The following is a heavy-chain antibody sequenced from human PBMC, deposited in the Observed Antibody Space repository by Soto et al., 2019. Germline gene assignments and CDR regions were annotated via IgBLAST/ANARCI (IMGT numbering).Heavy chain of an antibody. V-gene: IGHV1-46*03. Sequence: ASVKVSCKASGYTFSNYYMHWVRQAPGQGLEWMGIINRSGGSTSYAQKFQGRVSMTRDTPTSTLYMELSSLRSDDTAVYYCARASGDYDHDFEYWGQGTLVTVSS. CDR2: INRSGGST. D-gene: IGHD4-17*01. CDR3: ARASGDYDHDFEY. CDR1: GYTFSNYY. J-gene: IGHJ4*02.